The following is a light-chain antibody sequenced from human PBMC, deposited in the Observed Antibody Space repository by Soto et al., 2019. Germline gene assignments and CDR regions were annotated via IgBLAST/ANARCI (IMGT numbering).Light chain of an antibody. V-gene: IGKV2-28*01. CDR2: LGS. J-gene: IGKJ1*01. CDR3: MQALQTPWT. Sequence: DIVMTQSPLSLPVTPGEPASISCRSSQSLLHSNGYNYLDWYLQKPGQSPQLLIYLGSNRASGVPDRFSVSGSGTDFTLKISRVEAEDVGVYYCMQALQTPWTFGQGTKVESK. CDR1: QSLLHSNGYNY.